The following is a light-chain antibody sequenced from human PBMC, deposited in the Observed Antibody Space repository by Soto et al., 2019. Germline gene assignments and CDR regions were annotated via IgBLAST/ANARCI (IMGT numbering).Light chain of an antibody. CDR3: QVWDGTSDRWV. V-gene: IGLV3-21*02. Sequence: SYELTQPPSVSVAPGQTARISCEGSNIETKTVHWYLQRPGQAPVLVVHDDRDRPSGIPERFSGSNSGNTATLTITGVEAGDEADFYCQVWDGTSDRWVFGGGTKLTVL. CDR1: NIETKT. J-gene: IGLJ3*02. CDR2: DDR.